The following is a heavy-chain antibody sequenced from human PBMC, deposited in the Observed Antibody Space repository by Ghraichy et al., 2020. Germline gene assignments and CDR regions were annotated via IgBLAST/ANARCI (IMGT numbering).Heavy chain of an antibody. J-gene: IGHJ5*02. CDR1: GASVSSATYH. V-gene: IGHV4-61*01. D-gene: IGHD2-2*01. Sequence: SETLYLTCTVSGASVSSATYHWAWIRQSPQKGLEWIGYVYYTGSTTYNPSSGSTNYNPSLKSRVTMSVDTSKNQFSLKLTSVTAADTALYYCARARVVPADMPKYHWFDPWGQGTLVTVSS. CDR2: VYYTGSTTYNPSSGST. CDR3: ARARVVPADMPKYHWFDP.